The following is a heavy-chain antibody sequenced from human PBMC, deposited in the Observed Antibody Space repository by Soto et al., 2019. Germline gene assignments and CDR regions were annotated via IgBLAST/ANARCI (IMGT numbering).Heavy chain of an antibody. D-gene: IGHD3-22*01. J-gene: IGHJ5*02. Sequence: SETLSLTCTVSGGSISSGGYYWSWIRQHPGKGLEWIGYIYYSGSTYYNPPLKSRVTISVDTSKNQFSLKLSSVTAADTAVYYCARGDAYDGGWFDPWGQGTLVTVSS. CDR1: GGSISSGGYY. CDR3: ARGDAYDGGWFDP. V-gene: IGHV4-31*03. CDR2: IYYSGST.